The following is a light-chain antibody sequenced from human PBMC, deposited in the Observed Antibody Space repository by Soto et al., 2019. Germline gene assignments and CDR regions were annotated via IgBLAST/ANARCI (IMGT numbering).Light chain of an antibody. J-gene: IGKJ5*01. Sequence: IGLTHSQATRLLFQGEIARRYCRGSQSVSSYLAWYQQKPGQAPTLLIYEASNRATGIPARFSGRGSGTDIPLAISSLEPEDFAVYYCQQRSNLPPFGQGTRLEIK. CDR2: EAS. CDR3: QQRSNLPP. CDR1: QSVSSY. V-gene: IGKV3-11*01.